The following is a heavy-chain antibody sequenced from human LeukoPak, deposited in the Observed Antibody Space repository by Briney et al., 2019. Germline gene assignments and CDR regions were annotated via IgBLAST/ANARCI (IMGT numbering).Heavy chain of an antibody. CDR1: GFTFDDCG. J-gene: IGHJ4*02. CDR3: ARGVVGPSPSY. D-gene: IGHD1-26*01. Sequence: GGSLRLSCAASGFTFDDCGMSWVRQAPGKGLEWVSGINWNGVSTGYADSVKGRFTISRDNAKNSLYLQMNSLRAEDTAVYYCARGVVGPSPSYWGQGTLVTVSS. CDR2: INWNGVST. V-gene: IGHV3-20*04.